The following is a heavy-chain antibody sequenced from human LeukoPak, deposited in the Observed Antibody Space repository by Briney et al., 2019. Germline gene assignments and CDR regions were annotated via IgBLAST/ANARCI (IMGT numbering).Heavy chain of an antibody. Sequence: SETLSLTCSISGYSISSGYFWGWIRQPPGKGLEWIGYIYYSGSTNYNPSLKSRVTISVDTSKNQFSLKLSSVTAADTAVYYCARADPDWFDPWGQGTLVTVSS. CDR2: IYYSGST. CDR1: GYSISSGYF. CDR3: ARADPDWFDP. V-gene: IGHV4-61*01. J-gene: IGHJ5*02.